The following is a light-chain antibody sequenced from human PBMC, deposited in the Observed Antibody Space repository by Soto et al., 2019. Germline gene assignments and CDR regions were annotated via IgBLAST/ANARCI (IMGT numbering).Light chain of an antibody. CDR2: GAS. CDR1: QSVSSSY. J-gene: IGKJ1*01. CDR3: QQYGSSLTWT. V-gene: IGKV3-20*01. Sequence: IVLTQSPGTLSLSPGERATLSCRASQSVSSSYLAWYQQKPVQAPMLLIYGASSRATGIPDRFSGSGSGTDFTLTISRLEPEDFAVYYCQQYGSSLTWTFGQGTKVDIK.